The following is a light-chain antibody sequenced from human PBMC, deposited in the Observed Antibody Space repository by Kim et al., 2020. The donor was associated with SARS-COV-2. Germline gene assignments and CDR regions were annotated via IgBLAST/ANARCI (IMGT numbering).Light chain of an antibody. Sequence: RVTISCTGSSSNIGAGYDVHWYQQVPGTAPKLLIYGDSNRPSGVPDRFSGSRSGTSVSLAITRLQPEDGADYFCSSFTSHSSFWVFGGGTQLTVL. V-gene: IGLV1-40*01. CDR2: GDS. CDR1: SSNIGAGYD. J-gene: IGLJ3*02. CDR3: SSFTSHSSFWV.